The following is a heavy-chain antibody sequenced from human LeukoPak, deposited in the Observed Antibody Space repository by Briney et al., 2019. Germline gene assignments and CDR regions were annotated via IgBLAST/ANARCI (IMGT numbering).Heavy chain of an antibody. CDR2: ISSSGSTI. V-gene: IGHV3-11*04. J-gene: IGHJ4*02. Sequence: GGSLRLSCAASGFTFSDYYMSWIRQAPGKGLEWVSYISSSGSTIYYADSVKGRFTISRDNAKNSLYLQMNSLGAEDTAVYYCARDTYYYDSSGSLLFDYWGQGTLVAVSS. CDR1: GFTFSDYY. CDR3: ARDTYYYDSSGSLLFDY. D-gene: IGHD3-22*01.